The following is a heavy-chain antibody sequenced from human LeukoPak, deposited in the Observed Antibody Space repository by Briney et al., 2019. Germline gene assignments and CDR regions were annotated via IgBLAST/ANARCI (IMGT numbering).Heavy chain of an antibody. Sequence: TGGSLRLSCAASGFTVSSNYMSWVRQAPGKGLEWVSVIYSGGSTYYADSVKGRFTISRDNSKNTLSLQMNSLRAEDTAVYYCARDYYDGIGYYYEDYWGQGTLVTVSS. CDR1: GFTVSSNY. V-gene: IGHV3-53*01. CDR3: ARDYYDGIGYYYEDY. J-gene: IGHJ4*02. D-gene: IGHD3-22*01. CDR2: IYSGGST.